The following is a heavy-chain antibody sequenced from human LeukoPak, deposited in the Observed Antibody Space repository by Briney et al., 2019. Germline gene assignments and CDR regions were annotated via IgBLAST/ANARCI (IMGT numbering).Heavy chain of an antibody. V-gene: IGHV4-59*01. CDR2: IYYSGST. CDR3: ARDLTPKPWGLPSPDI. J-gene: IGHJ3*02. Sequence: PSETLSLTCTVSGGSISSYYWGWIRQPPGKGLEWIGYIYYSGSTNYNPSLKSRVTISVDTSKNQFSLKLSSVTAADTAVYYCARDLTPKPWGLPSPDIWGQGTMVTVSS. D-gene: IGHD1-26*01. CDR1: GGSISSYY.